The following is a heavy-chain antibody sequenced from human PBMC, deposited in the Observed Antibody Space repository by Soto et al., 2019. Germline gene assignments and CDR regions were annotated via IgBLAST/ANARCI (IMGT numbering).Heavy chain of an antibody. CDR1: GYTLTDIF. D-gene: IGHD6-19*01. CDR3: ATGQWLAPNDAFDI. J-gene: IGHJ3*02. V-gene: IGHV1-24*01. Sequence: ASVKVSCKVSGYTLTDIFMRWLRKAPGKGIEWMRGFNPEDSVTIYAQKFQGRVTMTEDSSTDTAYMELSSLRSEDTAVYYCATGQWLAPNDAFDIWGQGTMGTVSS. CDR2: FNPEDSVT.